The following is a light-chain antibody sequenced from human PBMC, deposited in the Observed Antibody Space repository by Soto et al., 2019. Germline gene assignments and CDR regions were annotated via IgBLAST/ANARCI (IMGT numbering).Light chain of an antibody. CDR3: QQYGSSPMYT. CDR1: QSVSSSY. V-gene: IGKV3-20*01. J-gene: IGKJ2*01. CDR2: GAS. Sequence: ESVLTQYPGTLSLSPGERATLSCRASQSVSSSYLAWYQQKPGQAPWLLIYGASSRATGIPDRFSGSGSGTDFTLTISRLEPEDFAVYYCQQYGSSPMYTFGQGTKLEIK.